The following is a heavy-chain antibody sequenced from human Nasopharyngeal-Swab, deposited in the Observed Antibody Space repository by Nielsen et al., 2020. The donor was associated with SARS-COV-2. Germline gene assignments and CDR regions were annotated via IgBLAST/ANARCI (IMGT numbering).Heavy chain of an antibody. J-gene: IGHJ4*02. CDR3: SRDPFGAMVDYFDY. Sequence: GESLKISCAASGFTFSTYNMNWVRQAPGKGLEWVSSISSSSTYIYYADSVKGRFTISRDSAQSSLFLQMNSLRAEDTAVCYCSRDPFGAMVDYFDYWGQGTLVTVSS. CDR2: ISSSSTYI. D-gene: IGHD5-18*01. CDR1: GFTFSTYN. V-gene: IGHV3-21*01.